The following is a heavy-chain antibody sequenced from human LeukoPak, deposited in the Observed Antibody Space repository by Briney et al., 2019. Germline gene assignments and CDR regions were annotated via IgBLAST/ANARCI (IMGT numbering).Heavy chain of an antibody. D-gene: IGHD6-19*01. CDR2: IYTGGTT. CDR1: GFTVSGNY. Sequence: PGGSLRLSCAASGFTVSGNYMTWVRQAPGTGLEWVSVIYTGGTTYYADSVKGRFTISRDNSKNTVYLQMNSLRVEDAAVYYCARDRGAVAGYYFDFWGQGTLVTVSS. V-gene: IGHV3-66*01. J-gene: IGHJ4*02. CDR3: ARDRGAVAGYYFDF.